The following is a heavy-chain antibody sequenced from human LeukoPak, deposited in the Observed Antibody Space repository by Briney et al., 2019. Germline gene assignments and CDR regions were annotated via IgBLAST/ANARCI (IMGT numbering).Heavy chain of an antibody. CDR1: GYTFTSYG. J-gene: IGHJ4*02. V-gene: IGHV1-18*04. CDR2: ISAYNGNT. Sequence: ASVKVSCKASGYTFTSYGISWVRQAPGQGLEWMGWISAYNGNTNYAQKLQGRVTMTTDTTTSTAYMELRSLGSDDTAVYYCARAPAALLWFGESGNFDYWGQGALVTVSS. D-gene: IGHD3-10*01. CDR3: ARAPAALLWFGESGNFDY.